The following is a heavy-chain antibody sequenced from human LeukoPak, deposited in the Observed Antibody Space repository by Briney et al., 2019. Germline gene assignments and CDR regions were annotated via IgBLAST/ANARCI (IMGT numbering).Heavy chain of an antibody. V-gene: IGHV4-39*01. Sequence: SETLSHTCTVSGGSISSSSYYWGWIRQPPGKGLEWIGSIYYSGSTYYNPSLKSRVTISVDTSKNQFSLKLSSVTAADTAVYYCARSSRKNGMDVWGQGTTVTVSS. CDR3: ARSSRKNGMDV. D-gene: IGHD2-2*01. CDR1: GGSISSSSYY. J-gene: IGHJ6*02. CDR2: IYYSGST.